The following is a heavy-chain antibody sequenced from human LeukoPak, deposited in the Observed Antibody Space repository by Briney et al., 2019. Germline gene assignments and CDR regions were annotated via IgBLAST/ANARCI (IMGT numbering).Heavy chain of an antibody. Sequence: SQTLSLTCAVYGGSFSGYYWSWIRQPPGKGLEWIGEINHSGSTNYNPSLKSRVTISVDTSKNQFSLKLSSVTAADTAVYYCARHDRRYSGYDGWGQGTLVTVSS. CDR3: ARHDRRYSGYDG. CDR2: INHSGST. CDR1: GGSFSGYY. V-gene: IGHV4-34*01. D-gene: IGHD5-12*01. J-gene: IGHJ4*02.